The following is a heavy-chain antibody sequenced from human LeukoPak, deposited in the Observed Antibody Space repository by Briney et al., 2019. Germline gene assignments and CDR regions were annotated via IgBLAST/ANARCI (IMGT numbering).Heavy chain of an antibody. CDR1: GFTFSTYG. J-gene: IGHJ3*02. CDR3: AKDGYCSGGNCYSANDAFDI. V-gene: IGHV3-23*01. CDR2: ISGSGGST. D-gene: IGHD2-15*01. Sequence: GGSLRLSCAASGFTFSTYGMSWVRQAPGKGMDWVSAISGSGGSTYYADSVKGRFTISRDNSKNTLYLQMNSLRAEDTAIYYCAKDGYCSGGNCYSANDAFDIWGQGTMVTVSS.